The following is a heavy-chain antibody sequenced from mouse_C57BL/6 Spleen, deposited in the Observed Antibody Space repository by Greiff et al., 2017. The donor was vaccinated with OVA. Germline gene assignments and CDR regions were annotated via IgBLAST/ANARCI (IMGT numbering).Heavy chain of an antibody. V-gene: IGHV1-69*01. CDR1: GYTFTSYW. CDR2: IDPSDSYT. Sequence: QVQLQQPGAELVMPGASVKLSCKASGYTFTSYWMHWVKQRPGQGLEWIGEIDPSDSYTNYNQKFKGKSTLTVDKSSSTAYMQLSSLTSEDSAVYYCARKTGTRGYCDYWGQGTTLTVSS. J-gene: IGHJ2*01. D-gene: IGHD4-1*01. CDR3: ARKTGTRGYCDY.